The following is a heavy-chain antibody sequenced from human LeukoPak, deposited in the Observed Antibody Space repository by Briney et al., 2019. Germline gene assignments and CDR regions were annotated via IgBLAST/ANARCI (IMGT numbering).Heavy chain of an antibody. V-gene: IGHV1-69*06. J-gene: IGHJ4*02. D-gene: IGHD2-2*01. Sequence: SVKVSCKASGGTFSSYAISWMRQAPGQGLEWMGGIIPIFGTANYAQKFQGRVTITADKSTSTAYMELSSLRSEDTAVYYCARAGEYCSSTSCYMFDYWGQGTLVTVSS. CDR1: GGTFSSYA. CDR3: ARAGEYCSSTSCYMFDY. CDR2: IIPIFGTA.